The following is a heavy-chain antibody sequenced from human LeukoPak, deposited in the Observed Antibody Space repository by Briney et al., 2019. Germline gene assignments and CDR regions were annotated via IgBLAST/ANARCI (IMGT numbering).Heavy chain of an antibody. J-gene: IGHJ3*02. V-gene: IGHV3-7*01. CDR2: IKQDGSDK. CDR1: GFTFSSYW. D-gene: IGHD4-23*01. CDR3: ARDQSPDYGGNSNDAFDI. Sequence: PGGSLRLSCAASGFTFSSYWMSWVRQAPGKGLEWVATIKQDGSDKYYVDSVKGRFTISRDNAKNSLYLQMNSLRAEDTAVYYCARDQSPDYGGNSNDAFDIWGQGTMVTVSS.